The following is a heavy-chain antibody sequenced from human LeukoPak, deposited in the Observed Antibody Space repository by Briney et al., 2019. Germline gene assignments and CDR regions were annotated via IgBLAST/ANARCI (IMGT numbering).Heavy chain of an antibody. CDR3: AKFGVGATYFDY. D-gene: IGHD1-26*01. V-gene: IGHV3-23*01. CDR2: ISGSGGST. Sequence: AGGSLRLSCAASGFTFSSYAMSWVRQAPGKGLEWVSTISGSGGSTYYADSVKGRFTISRDNSKNTLYPQMNSLRAEDTAVYYCAKFGVGATYFDYWGQGTLVTVSS. CDR1: GFTFSSYA. J-gene: IGHJ4*02.